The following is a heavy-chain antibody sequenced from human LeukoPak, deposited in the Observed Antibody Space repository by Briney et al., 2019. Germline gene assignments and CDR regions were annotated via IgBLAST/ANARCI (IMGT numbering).Heavy chain of an antibody. CDR3: ARVPFYYYYMDV. CDR1: GYTFTSYG. CDR2: ISAYNGNT. Sequence: ASVKVSCKASGYTFTSYGISWVRQAPGRGLEWMGWISAYNGNTNYAQKLQGRVTMTTDTSTSTAYMELRSLRSDDTDVYYCARVPFYYYYMDVWGKGTTVTVSS. V-gene: IGHV1-18*01. J-gene: IGHJ6*03.